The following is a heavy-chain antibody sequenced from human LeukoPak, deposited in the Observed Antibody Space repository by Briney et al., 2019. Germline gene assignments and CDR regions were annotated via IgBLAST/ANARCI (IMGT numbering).Heavy chain of an antibody. Sequence: PGGSLRLSCAASGFTFSSYWMSWVRQAPGKGLEWVANIKQDGSEKYYVDSVKGRFTISRDNAKNSLYLQMNSLRAEDTAVYYCAKVYYNWNDENVSEYYCGMDVWGQGTTVTVSS. D-gene: IGHD1-1*01. V-gene: IGHV3-7*01. CDR3: AKVYYNWNDENVSEYYCGMDV. J-gene: IGHJ6*02. CDR1: GFTFSSYW. CDR2: IKQDGSEK.